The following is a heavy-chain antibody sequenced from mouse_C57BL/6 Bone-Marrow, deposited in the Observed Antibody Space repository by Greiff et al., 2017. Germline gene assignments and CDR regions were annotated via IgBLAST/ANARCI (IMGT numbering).Heavy chain of an antibody. CDR2: IHPNSGST. Sequence: QVQLQQPGAELVKPGASVKLSCKASGYTFTSYWMHWVKQRPGQGLEWIGMIHPNSGSTNYNEKFKSKATLTVDKSSSTAYMQLSSLTSEDSAVYYCARERLGPWFAYWGQGTLVTVSA. V-gene: IGHV1-64*01. J-gene: IGHJ3*01. CDR3: ARERLGPWFAY. CDR1: GYTFTSYW.